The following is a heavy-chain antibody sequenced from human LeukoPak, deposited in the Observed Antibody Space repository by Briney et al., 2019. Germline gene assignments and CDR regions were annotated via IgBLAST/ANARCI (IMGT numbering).Heavy chain of an antibody. J-gene: IGHJ4*02. CDR3: AKRGVVIRVILVGFHKEAYYFDS. V-gene: IGHV3-23*01. CDR1: GITLSNYG. Sequence: GGSLRLSCAVSGITLSNYGMTCVRQAPGKGLEWVAGISDTGGRTNYADSVKSRFTISRDNPKNTLYLQLNRLRAEDTAVYFCAKRGVVIRVILVGFHKEAYYFDSWGQGALVTVSS. D-gene: IGHD3-22*01. CDR2: ISDTGGRT.